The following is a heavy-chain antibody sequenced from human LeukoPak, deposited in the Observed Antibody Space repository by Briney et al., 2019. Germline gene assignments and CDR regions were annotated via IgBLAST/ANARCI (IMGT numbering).Heavy chain of an antibody. CDR1: GGTFISYA. V-gene: IGHV1-69*05. Sequence: SVKVSCKASGGTFISYAISWVRQAPGQGLEWMGRIIPIFGTANYAQKFQGRVTITTDESTSTAYMELSSLRSEDTAVYYCARSLVGATGDWFDPWGRGTLVTVSS. CDR2: IIPIFGTA. CDR3: ARSLVGATGDWFDP. D-gene: IGHD1-26*01. J-gene: IGHJ5*02.